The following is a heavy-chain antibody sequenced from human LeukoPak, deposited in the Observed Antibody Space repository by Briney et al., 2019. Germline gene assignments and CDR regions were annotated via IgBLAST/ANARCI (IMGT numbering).Heavy chain of an antibody. CDR1: GRSFSGYY. D-gene: IGHD5-18*01. Sequence: PSETLSLTCAVYGRSFSGYYWSWIRQPPGKGLEWIGEINHSGSTNYNPSLKSRVTISVDTSKNQFSLKLSSVTAADTAVYYCARVLGNTAVGLNFDPWGQGTLVTVSS. J-gene: IGHJ5*02. CDR2: INHSGST. V-gene: IGHV4-34*01. CDR3: ARVLGNTAVGLNFDP.